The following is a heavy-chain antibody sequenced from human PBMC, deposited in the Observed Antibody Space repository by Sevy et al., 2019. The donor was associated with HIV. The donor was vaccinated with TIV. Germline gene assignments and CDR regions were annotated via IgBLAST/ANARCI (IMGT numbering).Heavy chain of an antibody. Sequence: SETLSLTCTVSGGSIINYYWSWIRQPPGKGLEWIGYIYTSGSTNYSPSLKSRVTMSLDTSENRVSLRLNSVTAADTALYFCARGRSRSSPLDYWGQGTPVTVSS. D-gene: IGHD2-2*01. CDR2: IYTSGST. CDR3: ARGRSRSSPLDY. CDR1: GGSIINYY. V-gene: IGHV4-59*13. J-gene: IGHJ4*02.